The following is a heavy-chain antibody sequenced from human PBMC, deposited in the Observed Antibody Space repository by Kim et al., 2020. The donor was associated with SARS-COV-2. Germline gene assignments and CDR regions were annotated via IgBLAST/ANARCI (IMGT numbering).Heavy chain of an antibody. Sequence: TSGSTNYNPSLKSRVTMSLDTSKNQFSLKLSSVTAADTAVYYGARDWFDPWGQGTLVTVSS. V-gene: IGHV4-4*07. CDR3: ARDWFDP. CDR2: TSGST. J-gene: IGHJ5*02.